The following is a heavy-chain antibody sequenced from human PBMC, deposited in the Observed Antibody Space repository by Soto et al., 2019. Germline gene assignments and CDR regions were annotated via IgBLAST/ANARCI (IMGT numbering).Heavy chain of an antibody. CDR2: ISYDGYNK. J-gene: IGHJ4*02. CDR1: GFTFRSYG. V-gene: IGHV3-30*18. Sequence: GGSLRLSCAASGFTFRSYGMHWVRQAPGKGLEWVAVISYDGYNKYYADSVKGRFTISRDNSKNTPYLQMNSLRAEDTAVYYCAKAQYYDSSGYIFDYWGQGTLVT. CDR3: AKAQYYDSSGYIFDY. D-gene: IGHD3-22*01.